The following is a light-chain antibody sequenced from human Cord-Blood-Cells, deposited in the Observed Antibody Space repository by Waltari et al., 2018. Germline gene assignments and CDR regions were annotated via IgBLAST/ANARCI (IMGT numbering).Light chain of an antibody. J-gene: IGKJ1*01. CDR1: QSVSSSY. V-gene: IGKV3-20*01. CDR3: QQYGSSPWT. CDR2: GAS. Sequence: EILFTQSPGTLSLSPGERATLSCRASQSVSSSYLAWYHQKPGQAPRLLIYGASSRATGIPDRFSGSWSGTDFTLTISRLEPEDFAVYYCQQYGSSPWTFGQGTKVEIK.